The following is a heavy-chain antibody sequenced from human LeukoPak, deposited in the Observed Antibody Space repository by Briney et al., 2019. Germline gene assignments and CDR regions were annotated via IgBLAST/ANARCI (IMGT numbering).Heavy chain of an antibody. D-gene: IGHD5-12*01. CDR2: INPNSGGT. CDR3: ARDRARYSGYDHYFDY. J-gene: IGHJ4*02. Sequence: ASVKVSYKASGYTFTGYYMHWVRQAPGQGLEWMGWINPNSGGTNYAQKFQGRVTMTRDTSISTAYMELSRLRSDDTAVYYCARDRARYSGYDHYFDYWGQGTLVTVSS. V-gene: IGHV1-2*02. CDR1: GYTFTGYY.